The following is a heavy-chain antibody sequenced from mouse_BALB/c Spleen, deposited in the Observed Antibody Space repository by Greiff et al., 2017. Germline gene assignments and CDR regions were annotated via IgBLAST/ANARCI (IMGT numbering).Heavy chain of an antibody. D-gene: IGHD2-2*01. CDR3: ARESYGYDAYYYAMDY. J-gene: IGHJ4*01. CDR1: GFSLTSYG. Sequence: VKLVESGPGLVAPSQSLSITCTVSGFSLTSYGVHWVRQPPGKGLEWLGVIWAGGSTNYNSALMSRLSISKDNSKSQVFLKMNSLQTDDTAMYYCARESYGYDAYYYAMDYWGQGTSVTVSS. V-gene: IGHV2-9*02. CDR2: IWAGGST.